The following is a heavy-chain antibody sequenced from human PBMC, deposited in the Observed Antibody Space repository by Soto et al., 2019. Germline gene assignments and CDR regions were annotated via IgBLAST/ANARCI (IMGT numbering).Heavy chain of an antibody. V-gene: IGHV3-72*01. J-gene: IGHJ4*02. Sequence: GGSLRLSCAASGFTFSGHYMDWFRQAPGKGLEWVGRIKNKANSYTTQYAASVNGRFTISRDDSQNSLFLQMDSLKTDDTAVYYCVRVRLGAATRYFDYWCQGNLVTISS. CDR2: IKNKANSYTT. CDR3: VRVRLGAATRYFDY. CDR1: GFTFSGHY. D-gene: IGHD2-15*01.